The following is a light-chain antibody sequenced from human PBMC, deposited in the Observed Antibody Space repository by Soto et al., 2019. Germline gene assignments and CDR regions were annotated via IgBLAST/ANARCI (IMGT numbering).Light chain of an antibody. Sequence: SALTQPASVSGSPGQSITISCPGTSSDVGSYNLVSWYQQHPGKAPKLMIYEGSKRPSGVSNRFSGSKSGNTASLTISGLQAEDEADYYCCSYAGSYTYVFGTGTKVTVL. CDR3: CSYAGSYTYV. V-gene: IGLV2-23*01. J-gene: IGLJ1*01. CDR1: SSDVGSYNL. CDR2: EGS.